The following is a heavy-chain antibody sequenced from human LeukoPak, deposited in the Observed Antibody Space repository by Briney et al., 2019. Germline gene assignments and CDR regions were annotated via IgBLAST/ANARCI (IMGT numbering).Heavy chain of an antibody. J-gene: IGHJ6*02. V-gene: IGHV3-23*01. CDR2: ITDSGGYT. CDR3: ASHVVVTAPYYYGMDV. CDR1: GFTFSSYA. D-gene: IGHD2-21*02. Sequence: GGSLRLSCAASGFTFSSYAMSWVRQAPGKGLEWVSAITDSGGYTYYADSVRGRFTLSRDNSKNTPYLQMNSLRAEDTAVYYCASHVVVTAPYYYGMDVWGQGTTVTVSS.